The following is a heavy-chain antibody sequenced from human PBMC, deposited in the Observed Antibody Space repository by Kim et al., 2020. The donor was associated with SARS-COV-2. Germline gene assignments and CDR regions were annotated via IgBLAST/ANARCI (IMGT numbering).Heavy chain of an antibody. CDR1: GFTFSSYE. CDR3: ARVGIAAAGGMDV. CDR2: ISSSGSTI. Sequence: GGSLRLSCAASGFTFSSYEMNWVRQAPGKGLEWVSYISSSGSTIYYADSVKGRFTISRDNAKNSLYLQMNSLRAEDTAVYYCARVGIAAAGGMDVWGNGTTVTVSS. D-gene: IGHD6-13*01. J-gene: IGHJ6*04. V-gene: IGHV3-48*03.